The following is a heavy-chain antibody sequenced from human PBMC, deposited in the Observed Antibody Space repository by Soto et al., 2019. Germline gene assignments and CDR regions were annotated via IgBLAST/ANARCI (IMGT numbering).Heavy chain of an antibody. CDR1: GGSISSVGHY. Sequence: PWETLSLTCSVSGGSISSVGHYWTWIRQQPGKGLEWIGYIYYSGSTDCNPSLKSRVTISVDRSKNQFSLNLSSVTAADTAIYYCARERVGSDSSTRYGLDVWGQGTPVPVYS. D-gene: IGHD6-6*01. CDR2: IYYSGST. CDR3: ARERVGSDSSTRYGLDV. V-gene: IGHV4-31*03. J-gene: IGHJ6*02.